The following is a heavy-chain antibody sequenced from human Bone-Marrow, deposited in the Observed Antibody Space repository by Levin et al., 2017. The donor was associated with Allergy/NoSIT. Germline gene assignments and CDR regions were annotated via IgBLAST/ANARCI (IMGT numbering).Heavy chain of an antibody. CDR1: GNTFSSYT. J-gene: IGHJ5*02. CDR3: AWGLGYCSTNSCLNFRLDP. CDR2: IIPILRMT. Sequence: KISCQASGNTFSSYTFTWVRQAPGQGLEWMGRIIPILRMTNYAQKFQGRITITADKSTSTTYMELSSLRAEDAAVYYCAWGLGYCSTNSCLNFRLDPWGQGTLVTVSS. D-gene: IGHD2-2*01. V-gene: IGHV1-69*02.